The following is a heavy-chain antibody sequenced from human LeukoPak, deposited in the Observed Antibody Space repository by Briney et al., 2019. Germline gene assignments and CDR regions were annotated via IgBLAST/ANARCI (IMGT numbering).Heavy chain of an antibody. V-gene: IGHV3-23*01. CDR2: ISGSGVST. CDR3: AKLGVARYCTGGACPHYYFDY. CDR1: GFIFSSYA. J-gene: IGHJ4*02. Sequence: GGSLRLSCAASGFIFSSYAMSWVRQAPGKGLEWVSTISGSGVSTYYADSVKGRFTISRDNSKNALYLQMNSLRADDTAIYYCAKLGVARYCTGGACPHYYFDYWGQGTLVTVSS. D-gene: IGHD2-8*02.